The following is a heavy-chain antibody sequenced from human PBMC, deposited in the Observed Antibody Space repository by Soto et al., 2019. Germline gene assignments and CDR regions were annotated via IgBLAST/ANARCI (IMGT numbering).Heavy chain of an antibody. CDR2: IWYDDTKE. J-gene: IGHJ4*02. CDR1: GFTFSIYG. D-gene: IGHD3-22*01. Sequence: QVQLEESGGGVVQPGRSLRLSCAASGFTFSIYGMHWVRQAPGKGLEWVAVIWYDDTKEFYADSVKGRFTISRDNSKNTVYLKMNSLRDDETAVYYCARGYDTSWGDYWGQGTSVIVSS. V-gene: IGHV3-33*01. CDR3: ARGYDTSWGDY.